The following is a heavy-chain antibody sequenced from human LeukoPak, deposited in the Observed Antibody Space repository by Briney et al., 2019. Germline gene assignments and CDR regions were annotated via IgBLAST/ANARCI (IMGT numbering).Heavy chain of an antibody. Sequence: GASVKVSCKASGYTFTGYYMHWVRQAPGQGLEWMGWINPNSGGTNYAQKFQGRVTITADKSTSTAYMELSSLRSEDTAVYYCARELGQWLGRGDYYYYGMDVWGQGTTVTVSS. CDR1: GYTFTGYY. CDR3: ARELGQWLGRGDYYYYGMDV. D-gene: IGHD6-19*01. J-gene: IGHJ6*02. CDR2: INPNSGGT. V-gene: IGHV1-2*02.